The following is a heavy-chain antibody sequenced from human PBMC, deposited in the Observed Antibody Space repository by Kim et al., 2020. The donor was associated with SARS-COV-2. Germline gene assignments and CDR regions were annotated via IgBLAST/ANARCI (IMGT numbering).Heavy chain of an antibody. CDR3: ARWGDLPGRNERAFDC. J-gene: IGHJ4*02. CDR2: ICYSGSA. Sequence: SETLSLTCTVSDDSFSRHCWNWIRQPPGKGLEWIGYICYSGSADYNPSLKSRVTMSIDKSKNQFSVKLNSVTTADTAVYYCARWGDLPGRNERAFDCWGQGALVTVSS. CDR1: DDSFSRHC. D-gene: IGHD3-10*01. V-gene: IGHV4-59*11.